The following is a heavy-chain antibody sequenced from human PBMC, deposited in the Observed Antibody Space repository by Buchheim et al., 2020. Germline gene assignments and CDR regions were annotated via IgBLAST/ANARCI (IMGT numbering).Heavy chain of an antibody. CDR3: ARHFSYDSSGYKPNYYYGMDV. CDR1: GFTFSSYW. J-gene: IGHJ6*02. V-gene: IGHV3-7*01. Sequence: EVQLVESGGGLVQPGGSLRLSCAASGFTFSSYWMSWVRQAPGKGLEWVANIKQDGSEKYYVDSVKGRFTISRDNAKKSLYLQMNSLRAEDTAVYYCARHFSYDSSGYKPNYYYGMDVWGQGTT. D-gene: IGHD3-22*01. CDR2: IKQDGSEK.